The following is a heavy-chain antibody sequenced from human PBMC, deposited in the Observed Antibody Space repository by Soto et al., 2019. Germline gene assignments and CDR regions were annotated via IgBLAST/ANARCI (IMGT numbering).Heavy chain of an antibody. CDR2: MNPNSGNT. D-gene: IGHD6-19*01. V-gene: IGHV1-8*01. CDR3: ARGEGYSSGWYVINAFDI. J-gene: IGHJ3*02. CDR1: GYTFTSYD. Sequence: ASVKVSCKASGYTFTSYDINWVRQATGQGLEWMGWMNPNSGNTGYAQKFQGRVTMTRNTSISTAYMELSSLRSEDTAVYYCARGEGYSSGWYVINAFDIWGQGTLVTVSS.